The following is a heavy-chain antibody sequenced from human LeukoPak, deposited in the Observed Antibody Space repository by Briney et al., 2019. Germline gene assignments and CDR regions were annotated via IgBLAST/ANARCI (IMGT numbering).Heavy chain of an antibody. CDR2: ISSSSSYI. D-gene: IGHD3-10*01. J-gene: IGHJ5*02. CDR3: ASEGFPRP. Sequence: PGGSLRLSCAASGFTFSSYSMNWVRQAPGKGLEWVSSISSSSSYIYYAGSVKGRFTISRDNAKNSLYLQMNSLRAEDTAVYYCASEGFPRPWGQGTLVTVSS. CDR1: GFTFSSYS. V-gene: IGHV3-21*01.